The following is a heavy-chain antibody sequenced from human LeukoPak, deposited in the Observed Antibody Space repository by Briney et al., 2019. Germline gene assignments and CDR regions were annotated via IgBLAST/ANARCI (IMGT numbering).Heavy chain of an antibody. V-gene: IGHV3-30*04. CDR2: ISYDGSND. CDR1: GFTFSSYA. Sequence: GRSLRLSCAASGFTFSSYAMHWVRQAPGKGLEWVAVISYDGSNDYYADSVKGRFTISRDNSRNTLYVQMNSLRAEDTAMYYCAKDGYCGSASCYGWFDPWGQGTLVTVSS. D-gene: IGHD2-2*03. CDR3: AKDGYCGSASCYGWFDP. J-gene: IGHJ5*02.